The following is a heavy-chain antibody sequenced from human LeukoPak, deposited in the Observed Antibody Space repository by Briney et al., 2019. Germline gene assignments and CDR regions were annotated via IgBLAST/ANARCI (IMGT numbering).Heavy chain of an antibody. Sequence: ASVKVSCKASGYTFINYDVNWVRQATGQGLEWMGWMNPNSGNTGYARKFQGRVTMTRNTSISTAYMELSSLRSEDTAVYYCATQKRITIFGVVIIPFDYWGQGTLVTVSS. CDR3: ATQKRITIFGVVIIPFDY. V-gene: IGHV1-8*02. D-gene: IGHD3-3*01. CDR1: GYTFINYD. J-gene: IGHJ4*02. CDR2: MNPNSGNT.